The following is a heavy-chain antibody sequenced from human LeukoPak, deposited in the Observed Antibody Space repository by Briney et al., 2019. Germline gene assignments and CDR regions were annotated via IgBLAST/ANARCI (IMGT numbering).Heavy chain of an antibody. CDR1: GGSFSGYY. CDR3: ARDLRVAGAAFDI. D-gene: IGHD2-15*01. V-gene: IGHV4-34*01. Sequence: KPSETLSLTCAVYGGSFSGYYWSWIRQPPGKGLEWIGEINHSGSTNYNPSLKSRVTISVDTSKNQFSLKLSSVTAADTAVYYCARDLRVAGAAFDIWGQGTMVTVSS. J-gene: IGHJ3*02. CDR2: INHSGST.